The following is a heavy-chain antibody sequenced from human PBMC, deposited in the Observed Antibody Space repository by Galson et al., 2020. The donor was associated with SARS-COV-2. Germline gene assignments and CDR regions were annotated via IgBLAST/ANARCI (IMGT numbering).Heavy chain of an antibody. D-gene: IGHD6-19*01. CDR3: AKAAENGYSSGWYLGDYFDY. Sequence: GGSLRLSCAASVFTFSSYGMHWVRQAPGKGLEWVAVISYDGSNKYYADSVKGRFTISRDNSKNTLYLQMNSLRAEDTAVYYCAKAAENGYSSGWYLGDYFDYWGQGTLVTVSS. V-gene: IGHV3-30*18. CDR2: ISYDGSNK. CDR1: VFTFSSYG. J-gene: IGHJ4*02.